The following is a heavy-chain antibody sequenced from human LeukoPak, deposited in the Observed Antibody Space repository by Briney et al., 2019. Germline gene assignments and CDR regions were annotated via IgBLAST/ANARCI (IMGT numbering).Heavy chain of an antibody. CDR3: AKGSRNQWLVQGVVY. V-gene: IGHV3-23*01. Sequence: PGGSLRLSCAASGFTFSSYAMSWVRQAPGKGLEWVSAISGSGGSTYYADSVKGRFTISRDNSKNTLYLQMNSLRAEDTAVYYCAKGSRNQWLVQGVVYWGQGTLVTVSS. CDR2: ISGSGGST. CDR1: GFTFSSYA. D-gene: IGHD6-19*01. J-gene: IGHJ4*02.